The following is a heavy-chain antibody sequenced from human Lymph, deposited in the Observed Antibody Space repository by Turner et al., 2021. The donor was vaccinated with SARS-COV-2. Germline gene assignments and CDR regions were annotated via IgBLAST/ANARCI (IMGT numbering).Heavy chain of an antibody. D-gene: IGHD3-22*01. Sequence: EVRLLESGGGLVQPGGSLRLSCAASGFPFSSYAMSWVRQAPGKGLQWVSTISGSGGSTYYADSVKGRFTISRDKSKNTLYLQMNSLRAEETAVYYCAKNEMAMIVVVITLFDYWGQGTLVTVSS. V-gene: IGHV3-23*01. CDR2: ISGSGGST. J-gene: IGHJ4*02. CDR3: AKNEMAMIVVVITLFDY. CDR1: GFPFSSYA.